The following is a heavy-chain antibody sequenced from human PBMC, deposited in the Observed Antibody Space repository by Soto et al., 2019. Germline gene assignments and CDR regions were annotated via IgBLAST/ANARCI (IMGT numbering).Heavy chain of an antibody. Sequence: GGSLRLSCAASGFTFSSYAMTWVRQAPGKGLEWVSSISGSGSSTYPADSVKGRFTVSRDNSKNTQYLQMDSLRVEDTAVSFCAKCIAPVVTSNWIDYWGQGTLVTVSS. V-gene: IGHV3-23*01. CDR3: AKCIAPVVTSNWIDY. CDR2: ISGSGSST. CDR1: GFTFSSYA. D-gene: IGHD6-13*01. J-gene: IGHJ4*02.